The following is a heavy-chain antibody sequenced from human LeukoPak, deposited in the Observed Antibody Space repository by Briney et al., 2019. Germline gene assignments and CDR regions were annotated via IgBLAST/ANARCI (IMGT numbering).Heavy chain of an antibody. Sequence: SVKVSCKASGGTFSSYAISWVRQAPGQGLEWMGGIIPIFGTANYAQKFQGRVTITADESTSTAYMELSSLRSEDTAVYYCAREGGIAAAGTHWFDPWGQGTLVTVSS. D-gene: IGHD6-13*01. V-gene: IGHV1-69*13. CDR3: AREGGIAAAGTHWFDP. J-gene: IGHJ5*02. CDR2: IIPIFGTA. CDR1: GGTFSSYA.